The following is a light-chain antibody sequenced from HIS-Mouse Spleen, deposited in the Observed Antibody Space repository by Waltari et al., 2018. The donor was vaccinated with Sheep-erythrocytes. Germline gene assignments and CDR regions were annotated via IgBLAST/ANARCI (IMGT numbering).Light chain of an antibody. CDR1: SRDVGCYNY. CDR2: DVS. Sequence: QSALTQPASVSGSPGQSITIPCPGTSRDVGCYNYVSWYQQHPGKAPKLMIYDVSNRPSGVSNRFSGSKSGNTASLTISGLQAEDEADYYCSSCTSSSTPVVFGGGTKLTVL. V-gene: IGLV2-14*01. CDR3: SSCTSSSTPVV. J-gene: IGLJ2*01.